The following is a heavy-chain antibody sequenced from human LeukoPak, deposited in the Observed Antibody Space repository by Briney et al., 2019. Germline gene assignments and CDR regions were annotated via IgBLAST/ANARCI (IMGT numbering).Heavy chain of an antibody. CDR2: MYYSGST. CDR1: GGSITSGDYY. CDR3: ARPYYYDSRIDP. J-gene: IGHJ5*02. Sequence: SETLSLTCTVSGGSITSGDYYWSWTRQPPGKGLEWIAYMYYSGSTYYNPSPKSRVTMSADTSKNQFSLKLSSVTAADTAVYYCARPYYYDSRIDPWGQGTLVTVSS. V-gene: IGHV4-30-4*01. D-gene: IGHD3-22*01.